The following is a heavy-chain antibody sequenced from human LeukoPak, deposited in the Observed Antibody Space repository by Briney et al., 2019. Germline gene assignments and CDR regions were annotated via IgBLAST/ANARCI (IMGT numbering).Heavy chain of an antibody. Sequence: PSETLSLTCTVSGASTSSGLYYWNWFRQPAGKGLEYIGRIYNSGSTNYNPSLKSRVTISVDTPKNQFPLKLTSVTASDSAVYYCTRDTGTTGEVKFDPWGQGTLVTVSS. CDR3: TRDTGTTGEVKFDP. V-gene: IGHV4-61*02. CDR1: GASTSSGLYY. J-gene: IGHJ5*02. D-gene: IGHD4-17*01. CDR2: IYNSGST.